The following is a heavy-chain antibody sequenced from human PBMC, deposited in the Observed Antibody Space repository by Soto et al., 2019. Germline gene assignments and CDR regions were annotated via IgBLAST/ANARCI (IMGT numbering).Heavy chain of an antibody. J-gene: IGHJ4*02. D-gene: IGHD4-4*01. CDR2: ISGSGGST. CDR3: AKSPPDDYSNYDFRGPGTPDHPYFDY. Sequence: GGSLRLSCAASGFTFSSYAMSWVRQAPGKGLEWVSAISGSGGSTYYADSVKGRFTISRDNSKNTLYLQMNSLRAEDTAVYYCAKSPPDDYSNYDFRGPGTPDHPYFDYWGQGTLVTVSS. V-gene: IGHV3-23*01. CDR1: GFTFSSYA.